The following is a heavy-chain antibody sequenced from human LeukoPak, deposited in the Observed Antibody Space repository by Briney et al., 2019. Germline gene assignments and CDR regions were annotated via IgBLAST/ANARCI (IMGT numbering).Heavy chain of an antibody. CDR3: ARVKANYYGSGSKDYMDV. CDR1: GYTFTGYY. V-gene: IGHV1-2*02. Sequence: SVKVSCKASGYTFTGYYMHWVRQAPGQGLEWMGWFNPNSGDTRYAQKFQGRVTMTRDTSISTAYMELSRLRSDDTAVYYCARVKANYYGSGSKDYMDVWGKGTTVTISS. J-gene: IGHJ6*03. CDR2: FNPNSGDT. D-gene: IGHD3-10*01.